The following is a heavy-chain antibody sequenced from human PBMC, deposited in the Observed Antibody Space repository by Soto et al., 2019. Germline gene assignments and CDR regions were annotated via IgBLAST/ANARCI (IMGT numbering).Heavy chain of an antibody. D-gene: IGHD3-22*01. CDR2: IWYDGSNK. V-gene: IGHV3-33*01. CDR3: ARDLGYYDSSGYYYPDAFDI. J-gene: IGHJ3*02. CDR1: GFTFSSYG. Sequence: GGSLRLSCAASGFTFSSYGMHWVRQAPGKGLEWVAVIWYDGSNKYYADSVKGRFTISRDNSKNTLYLQMNSLRAEDTAVYYCARDLGYYDSSGYYYPDAFDIWGQGTMVTVPS.